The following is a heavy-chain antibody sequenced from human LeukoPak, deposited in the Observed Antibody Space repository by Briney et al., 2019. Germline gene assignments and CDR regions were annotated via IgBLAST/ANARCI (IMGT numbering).Heavy chain of an antibody. CDR3: ASMSRGVILGPNYYSYYMDV. D-gene: IGHD3-10*01. Sequence: PSETLSLTCSVSGGSMSSPSFYWAWSRQPPGKGLEWIGNIYYSGSTYYNPSLKSRVTISVDTSKNQFSLKLSSVTAADKAVYYCASMSRGVILGPNYYSYYMDVWGKGATVIVSS. V-gene: IGHV4-39*01. CDR1: GGSMSSPSFY. CDR2: IYYSGST. J-gene: IGHJ6*03.